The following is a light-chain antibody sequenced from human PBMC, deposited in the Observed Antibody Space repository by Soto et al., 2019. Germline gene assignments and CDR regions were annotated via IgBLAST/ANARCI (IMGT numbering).Light chain of an antibody. V-gene: IGKV3-20*01. CDR3: QQYRSAPAWT. Sequence: EIVLTQSPDTLSLSPGERVTLSCRASQSFSSSYFGWYQQKHDQAPRLLIYNTSNMATRIPDRFSRSWSGTDFTLTISRLEPEDFAVYYCQQYRSAPAWTFGQGTKVEIK. CDR2: NTS. J-gene: IGKJ1*01. CDR1: QSFSSSY.